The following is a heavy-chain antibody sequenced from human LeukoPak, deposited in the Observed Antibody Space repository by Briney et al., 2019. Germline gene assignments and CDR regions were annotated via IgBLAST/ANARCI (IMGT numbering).Heavy chain of an antibody. CDR3: ARELADYSNYPRYFGY. CDR1: DYSISSGYY. J-gene: IGHJ4*02. Sequence: ASETLSLTCTVSDYSISSGYYWAWIRQPPGKGLEWIGSIYHSGNTYYNPSLKSRVTISVDTSKNQFSLRLTSVTAADTAVYYCARELADYSNYPRYFGYWGQGTLVTVSS. D-gene: IGHD4-11*01. CDR2: IYHSGNT. V-gene: IGHV4-38-2*02.